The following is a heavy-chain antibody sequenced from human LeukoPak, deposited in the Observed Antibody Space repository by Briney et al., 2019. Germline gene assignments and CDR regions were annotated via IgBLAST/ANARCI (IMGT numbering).Heavy chain of an antibody. J-gene: IGHJ4*02. CDR1: GFTFSSYG. Sequence: GGSLRLSCAASGFTFSSYGMHWVRQAPGKGLEWVAVISYDGSNKYYADSVKGRFTISRDNSKNPLYLQMNSLRAEDTAVYYCAKLGYSYGGGRGPYFDYWGQGTLVTVSS. D-gene: IGHD5-18*01. CDR2: ISYDGSNK. V-gene: IGHV3-30*18. CDR3: AKLGYSYGGGRGPYFDY.